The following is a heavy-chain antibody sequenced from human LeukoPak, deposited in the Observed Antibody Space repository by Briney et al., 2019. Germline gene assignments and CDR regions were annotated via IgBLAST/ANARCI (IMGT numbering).Heavy chain of an antibody. CDR3: ARLYRTGYSSGWYQRSVGLRGPYYFDY. V-gene: IGHV4-4*02. Sequence: PSETLSLTCAVSGGSISSSNWWRWVRQPPGKGLEWIGEIYHSGSTNYNPSLKSRVTISVDKSKNQFSLKLSSVTAADTAVYYCARLYRTGYSSGWYQRSVGLRGPYYFDYWGQGTLVTVSS. CDR1: GGSISSSNW. D-gene: IGHD6-19*01. CDR2: IYHSGST. J-gene: IGHJ4*02.